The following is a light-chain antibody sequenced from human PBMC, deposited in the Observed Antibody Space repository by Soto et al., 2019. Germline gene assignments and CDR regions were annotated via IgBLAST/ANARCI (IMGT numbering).Light chain of an antibody. J-gene: IGKJ4*01. Sequence: EIVMTQSPATLSVSPGERATLSCRASQSVSSNLAWYQQKPGQAPRLLIYDASTRATDIPARFSGSGSGTEFTLTISSLQSEDFAVYYCQQCNNWPLTFGGGTKVDIK. CDR3: QQCNNWPLT. CDR2: DAS. CDR1: QSVSSN. V-gene: IGKV3-15*01.